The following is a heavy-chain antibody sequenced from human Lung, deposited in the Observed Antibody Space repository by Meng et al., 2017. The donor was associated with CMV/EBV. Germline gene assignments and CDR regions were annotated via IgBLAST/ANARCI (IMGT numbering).Heavy chain of an antibody. CDR1: GYTFTGYY. V-gene: IGHV1-2*02. J-gene: IGHJ6*01. D-gene: IGHD4-11*01. Sequence: SVKVSCXASGYTFTGYYILWVRQAPGQGLEWMGWMNPDRGAVNYVQKFQGRVTMTRESSISTAYMELSRLRSDDTAVYYCARDLKGTTVTATGLYGMDVWGQGTTVTVSS. CDR2: MNPDRGAV. CDR3: ARDLKGTTVTATGLYGMDV.